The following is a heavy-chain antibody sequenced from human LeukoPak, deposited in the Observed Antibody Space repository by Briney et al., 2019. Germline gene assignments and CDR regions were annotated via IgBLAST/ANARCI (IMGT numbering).Heavy chain of an antibody. Sequence: GASVKVSFKASGGTFSSYAISWVRQAPGQGPEWMGRIIPILGIANYAQKFQGRVTITADKSTSTAYMELSSLRSEDTAVYYCARVGQQLAGLDYWGQGTLVTVSS. CDR1: GGTFSSYA. CDR3: ARVGQQLAGLDY. D-gene: IGHD6-13*01. J-gene: IGHJ4*02. V-gene: IGHV1-69*04. CDR2: IIPILGIA.